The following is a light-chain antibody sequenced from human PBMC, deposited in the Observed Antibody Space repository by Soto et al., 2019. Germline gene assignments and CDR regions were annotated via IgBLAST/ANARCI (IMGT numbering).Light chain of an antibody. CDR1: QSVSSGA. CDR3: QQYGRSST. J-gene: IGKJ5*01. Sequence: EIVLTQSPGTLSLSPGEGASLSCRASQSVSSGAFAWYRQQPGPAPGLLICGASKRATDTQDRFIGSGSGTDFTLTISRLEPEDFAVYYCQQYGRSSTFGQGTRLEIK. V-gene: IGKV3-20*01. CDR2: GAS.